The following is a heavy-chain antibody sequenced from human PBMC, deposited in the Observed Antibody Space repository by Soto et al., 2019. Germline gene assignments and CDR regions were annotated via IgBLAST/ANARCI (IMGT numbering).Heavy chain of an antibody. D-gene: IGHD2-2*01. V-gene: IGHV1-69*08. CDR2: IIPILGRA. CDR3: AKVGGTTSSSWFDP. CDR1: GGPFSSYH. Sequence: QVQLVQSGAEVKKPGSSVKLSCKASGGPFSSYHISWVRQAPGQGLEWVGRIIPILGRANNAQHFQGRVTITADTSTNPAYMELSSLTSEDTAVYYCAKVGGTTSSSWFDPWGHGTLVTVSS. J-gene: IGHJ5*02.